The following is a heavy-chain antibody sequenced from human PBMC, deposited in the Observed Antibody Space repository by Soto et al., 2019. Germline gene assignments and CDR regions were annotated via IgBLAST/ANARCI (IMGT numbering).Heavy chain of an antibody. CDR2: IWYDGSNK. V-gene: IGHV3-33*01. J-gene: IGHJ4*02. Sequence: GGSLRLSCAASGFTFSSYGMHWVRQAPGKGLEWVAVIWYDGSNKYYADSVKGRFTISRDNSKNMLYLQMNSLRAEDTAVYYCAAAVAYGDLPFDYWGQGTLVTVSS. CDR1: GFTFSSYG. D-gene: IGHD4-17*01. CDR3: AAAVAYGDLPFDY.